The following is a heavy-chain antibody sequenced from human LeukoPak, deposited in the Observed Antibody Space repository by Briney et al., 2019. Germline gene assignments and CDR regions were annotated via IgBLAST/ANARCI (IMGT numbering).Heavy chain of an antibody. CDR1: GFTFSSYW. D-gene: IGHD1-26*01. J-gene: IGHJ4*02. V-gene: IGHV3-74*01. Sequence: PGGSLRLSCAASGFTFSSYWMHWVRQAPGKGLVWVSRINTDGSSTSYADSVKGRFTISRDNAKNTLYLQMNSLRAEDTAVYYCARAIGSSRPYYFDYWGQGTLVTVSS. CDR3: ARAIGSSRPYYFDY. CDR2: INTDGSST.